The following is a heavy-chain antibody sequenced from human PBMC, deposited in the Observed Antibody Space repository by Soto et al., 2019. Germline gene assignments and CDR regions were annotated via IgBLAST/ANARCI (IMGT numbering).Heavy chain of an antibody. J-gene: IGHJ5*02. Sequence: VHLVESGGGLVKPGGSLRLSCAASGFTFSSYSMNWVRQAPGKGLEWVSSISSSSRYIYYADSVKGRFTISRDNAKNSLYLQINSLRAEDTAVYYCARDTYYYGSGSYGPWGQGTLVTVSS. CDR3: ARDTYYYGSGSYGP. CDR1: GFTFSSYS. CDR2: ISSSSRYI. V-gene: IGHV3-21*01. D-gene: IGHD3-10*01.